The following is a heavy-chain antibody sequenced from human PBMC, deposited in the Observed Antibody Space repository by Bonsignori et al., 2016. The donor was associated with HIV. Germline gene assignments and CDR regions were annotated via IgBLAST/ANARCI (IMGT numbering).Heavy chain of an antibody. V-gene: IGHV4-38-2*02. CDR1: ADSMTITSY. CDR3: ARDVQDVHTHSSWFDP. D-gene: IGHD6-6*01. CDR2: SIMMGAP. Sequence: QVQLQESGPGLVKPSETLSLTCAVSADSMTITSYWAWIRQPPGKGWSGLAVSIMMGAPTTARPSGVESPCHQTRPGTQFSLNLRSVTAADTAVYYCARDVQDVHTHSSWFDPWGQGILVTVSS. J-gene: IGHJ5*02.